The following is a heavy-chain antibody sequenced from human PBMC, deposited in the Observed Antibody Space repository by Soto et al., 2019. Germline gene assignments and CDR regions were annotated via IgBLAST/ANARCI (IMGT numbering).Heavy chain of an antibody. CDR3: AKDQSPARVIVVVPAATNSHPSDY. CDR1: GFTFSSYA. V-gene: IGHV3-23*01. CDR2: ISGSAGST. J-gene: IGHJ4*02. D-gene: IGHD2-2*01. Sequence: GGSLRLSCAASGFTFSSYAMSWVRQAPGKGLEWVSAISGSAGSTYYADSVKGRFTISRENSKNTLYLQMSSLRAEDTAVYYGAKDQSPARVIVVVPAATNSHPSDYWGQGTLVTVSS.